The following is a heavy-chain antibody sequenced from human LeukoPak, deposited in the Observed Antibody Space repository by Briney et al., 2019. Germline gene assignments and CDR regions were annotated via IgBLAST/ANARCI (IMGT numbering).Heavy chain of an antibody. Sequence: SETLSLTCAVYGGSFSGYYWSWIRQPPGKGLEWIGEINHSGSTNYNPSLKSRLTISVDTSKNQFSLKLSSVTAADTAVYYCARTSRFLWFGELLPFDYWGQGTLVTVSS. CDR1: GGSFSGYY. D-gene: IGHD3-10*01. V-gene: IGHV4-34*01. J-gene: IGHJ4*02. CDR2: INHSGST. CDR3: ARTSRFLWFGELLPFDY.